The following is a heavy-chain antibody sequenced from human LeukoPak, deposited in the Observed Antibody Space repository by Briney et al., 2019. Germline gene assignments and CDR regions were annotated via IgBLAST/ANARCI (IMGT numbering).Heavy chain of an antibody. V-gene: IGHV3-7*01. Sequence: GGSLRLSCAASGFTFSNYWLTWVRQAPGQGLEWVANIKQDGSEKHYVDSVKGRFTISRDNSKNTLYLQMSSLRAEDTAVYYCATYYYDTLGDYWGQGTLVTVSS. CDR2: IKQDGSEK. CDR1: GFTFSNYW. J-gene: IGHJ4*02. D-gene: IGHD3-22*01. CDR3: ATYYYDTLGDY.